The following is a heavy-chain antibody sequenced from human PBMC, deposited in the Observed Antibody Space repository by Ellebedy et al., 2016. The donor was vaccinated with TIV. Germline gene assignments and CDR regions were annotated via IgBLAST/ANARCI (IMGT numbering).Heavy chain of an antibody. J-gene: IGHJ4*02. CDR3: ARDKGYYFDY. D-gene: IGHD6-13*01. CDR2: TSHDGINK. V-gene: IGHV3-30*14. CDR1: GFTFSNYA. Sequence: GESLKISCAASGFTFSNYAMHWVRQAPGKGLEWVAVTSHDGINKYYADSVRGRFTLSRDNSKNTLYLQMKSLRAEDTAVYYCARDKGYYFDYWGQGTLVTVSS.